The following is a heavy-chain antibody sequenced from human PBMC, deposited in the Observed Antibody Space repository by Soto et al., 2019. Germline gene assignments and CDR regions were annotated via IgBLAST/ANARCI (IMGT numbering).Heavy chain of an antibody. V-gene: IGHV3-21*01. CDR2: ISSSSSYI. Sequence: GGSLRLSCSASGFTFSSYSMNGVRQAPGKGLEWVSSISSSSSYIYYADSVKGRFTISRDNAKNSLYLQMNSLRAEDTAVYYCARSYSRNGMDVWGQGTTVTVSS. CDR1: GFTFSSYS. CDR3: ARSYSRNGMDV. J-gene: IGHJ6*02. D-gene: IGHD6-13*01.